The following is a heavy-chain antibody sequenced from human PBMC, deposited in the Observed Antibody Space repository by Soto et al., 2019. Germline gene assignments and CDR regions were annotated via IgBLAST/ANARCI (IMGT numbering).Heavy chain of an antibody. D-gene: IGHD2-15*01. Sequence: SXTLSLTCTVSGGSISGYYCSWILQPPGKGLEWIAYIHFSGKTSYSPSLKSRVIISLDTSKNQFSLQMNSLRAEDTAVYYCARAMDGGPNSEFDYWGQGTLVTVSS. CDR1: GGSISGYY. V-gene: IGHV4-59*12. J-gene: IGHJ4*02. CDR2: IHFSGKT. CDR3: ARAMDGGPNSEFDY.